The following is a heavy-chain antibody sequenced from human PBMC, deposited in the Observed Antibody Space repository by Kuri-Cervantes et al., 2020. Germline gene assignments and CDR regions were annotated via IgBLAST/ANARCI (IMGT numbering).Heavy chain of an antibody. J-gene: IGHJ4*02. Sequence: GESLKISCAASGFTFSNYAMSWVRQAPGKGLEWVSAISGSGDTTYYADSVKGRFTISRDNPKNTLYLQMNSLRAEDTAVYYCARDRGDQLLLDYWGQGTLVTVSS. CDR3: ARDRGDQLLLDY. V-gene: IGHV3-23*01. CDR2: ISGSGDTT. CDR1: GFTFSNYA. D-gene: IGHD2-2*01.